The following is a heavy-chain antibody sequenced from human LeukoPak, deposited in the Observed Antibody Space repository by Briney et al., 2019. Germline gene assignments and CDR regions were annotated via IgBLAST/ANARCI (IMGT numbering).Heavy chain of an antibody. Sequence: GGSLRLSCAASGFTFSSYAMHWVRQAPGKGLEYDSAISSNGGSTYYANSVKGRFTISRDNSKNTLYLQMGSLRAEDMAVYYCAGGYDFWSGYWSHSDYWGQGTLVTVSS. CDR2: ISSNGGST. CDR1: GFTFSSYA. J-gene: IGHJ4*02. V-gene: IGHV3-64*01. D-gene: IGHD3-3*01. CDR3: AGGYDFWSGYWSHSDY.